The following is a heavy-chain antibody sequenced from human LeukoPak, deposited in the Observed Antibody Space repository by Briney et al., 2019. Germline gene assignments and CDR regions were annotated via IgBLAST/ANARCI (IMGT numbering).Heavy chain of an antibody. CDR2: IYPGDSDT. Sequence: GESLKISCKGSGYSFTSYWIGWMRQMPGKGLEWMGIIYPGDSDTRYSPSFQGQVTISADKSISTAYLQWSSLKASDTAMYYCARIYCSSTSCYTPNYYYYYMDVWGKGTTVTVSS. J-gene: IGHJ6*03. D-gene: IGHD2-2*02. CDR1: GYSFTSYW. V-gene: IGHV5-51*01. CDR3: ARIYCSSTSCYTPNYYYYYMDV.